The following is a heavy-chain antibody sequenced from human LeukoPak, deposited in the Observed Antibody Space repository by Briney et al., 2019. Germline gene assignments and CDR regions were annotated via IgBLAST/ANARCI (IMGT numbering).Heavy chain of an antibody. CDR1: GFTFSSYG. V-gene: IGHV3-30*02. D-gene: IGHD5-12*01. CDR3: AKAADIVATIAAISDY. CDR2: IRYDGSNK. Sequence: PGGSLRLSCAASGFTFSSYGMHWVRQAPGKGLEWVAFIRYDGSNKYYADSVKGRFTISRDNSKNTLYLQMNSLRAEDTAVYYCAKAADIVATIAAISDYWGQGTLVTVSS. J-gene: IGHJ4*02.